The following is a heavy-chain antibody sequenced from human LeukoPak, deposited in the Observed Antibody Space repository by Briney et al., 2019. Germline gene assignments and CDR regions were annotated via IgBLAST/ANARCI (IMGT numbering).Heavy chain of an antibody. Sequence: PSETLSLTCSVSGYSISSGFYWGWIRQPPGKGLEWIGSIFHSGSTYYNPSLKSRVTISVDTSKNQFSLKLSSVTAADTAAYYCARANYYDTSGYSRGAFDIWGQGTMVTVSS. CDR2: IFHSGST. J-gene: IGHJ3*02. V-gene: IGHV4-38-2*02. CDR1: GYSISSGFY. CDR3: ARANYYDTSGYSRGAFDI. D-gene: IGHD3-22*01.